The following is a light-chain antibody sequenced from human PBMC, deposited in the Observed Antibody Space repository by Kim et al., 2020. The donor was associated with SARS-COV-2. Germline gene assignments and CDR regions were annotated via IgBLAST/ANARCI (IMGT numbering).Light chain of an antibody. J-gene: IGKJ2*01. CDR3: QQYDNWPRT. CDR1: QSVSSSY. Sequence: EIVLTQSPGPLSLSPGERATLSCRASQSVSSSYLAWYQQKPGQAPSLLIYGASTRATGIPARFSGSGSGTEFTLTINSLQSEDFAVYYCQQYDNWPRTFGQGTKLEI. CDR2: GAS. V-gene: IGKV3-15*01.